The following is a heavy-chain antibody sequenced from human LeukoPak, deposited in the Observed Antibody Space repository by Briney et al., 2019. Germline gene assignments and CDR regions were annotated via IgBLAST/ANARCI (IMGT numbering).Heavy chain of an antibody. CDR3: ARGPLWFGELLSSAFDY. CDR1: GFTFSSYG. V-gene: IGHV3-33*01. J-gene: IGHJ4*02. D-gene: IGHD3-10*01. CDR2: IWYDGSNK. Sequence: GRSLRLSCAASGFTFSSYGMHWVHQAPGKGLEWVAVIWYDGSNKYYADSVKGRFTISRDNSKNTLYLQMNSLRAEDTAVYYCARGPLWFGELLSSAFDYWGQGTLVTVSS.